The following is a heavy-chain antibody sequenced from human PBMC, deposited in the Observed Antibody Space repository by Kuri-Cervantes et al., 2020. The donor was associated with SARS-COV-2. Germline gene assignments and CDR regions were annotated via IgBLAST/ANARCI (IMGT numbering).Heavy chain of an antibody. CDR3: ARDLGYCSSTSCYEGHYMDV. CDR1: GFNFSSYS. Sequence: VVPLRLYCAASGFNFSSYSMNWVRQAPGKGLEWVSSISSSSSYIYYADSVKGRFTISRDNAKNSLYLQMNSLRAEDTAVYYCARDLGYCSSTSCYEGHYMDVWGKGTTVTVSS. V-gene: IGHV3-21*01. J-gene: IGHJ6*03. CDR2: ISSSSSYI. D-gene: IGHD2-2*01.